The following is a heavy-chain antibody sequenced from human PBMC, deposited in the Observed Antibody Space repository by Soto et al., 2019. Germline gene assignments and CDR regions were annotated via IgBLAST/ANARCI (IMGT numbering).Heavy chain of an antibody. J-gene: IGHJ6*02. CDR1: GFTFSSYA. Sequence: PGRSLRLSCAASGFTFSSYAMHWVRQAPGKGLEWVAVISYDGSNKYYADSVKGRFTISRDDSKNTLYLQMNSLRAEDTAVYYCARQDGEFWSGYYEPFHYYYYGMDVWGQGTTVTVSS. D-gene: IGHD3-3*01. V-gene: IGHV3-30-3*01. CDR3: ARQDGEFWSGYYEPFHYYYYGMDV. CDR2: ISYDGSNK.